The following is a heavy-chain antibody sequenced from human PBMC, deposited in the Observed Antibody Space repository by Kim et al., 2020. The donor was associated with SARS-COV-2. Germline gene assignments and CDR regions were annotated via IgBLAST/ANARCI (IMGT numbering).Heavy chain of an antibody. Sequence: GRFTISRDNSKNTLYLQMSSLRAEDTAVYYCVKDSHQMRSGYCYYYGMDVWGQGTTVTVSS. D-gene: IGHD3-3*01. J-gene: IGHJ6*02. CDR3: VKDSHQMRSGYCYYYGMDV. V-gene: IGHV3-64D*06.